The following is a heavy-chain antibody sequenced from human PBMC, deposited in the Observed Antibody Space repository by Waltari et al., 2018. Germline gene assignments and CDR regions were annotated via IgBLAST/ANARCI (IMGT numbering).Heavy chain of an antibody. CDR2: ISGSGDST. J-gene: IGHJ4*02. D-gene: IGHD6-13*01. CDR1: GFTFSSYV. CDR3: AKVLISRGPRIYSSSLVYYFDY. Sequence: EVQLLESGGGLVQPGGSLRLSCAASGFTFSSYVMTWVRQSPGKGLEWVSGISGSGDSTYYADTVKGRFTISRDNSKNTLFLQMNSLRVEDTAVYYCAKVLISRGPRIYSSSLVYYFDYWGQGTLVTVSS. V-gene: IGHV3-23*01.